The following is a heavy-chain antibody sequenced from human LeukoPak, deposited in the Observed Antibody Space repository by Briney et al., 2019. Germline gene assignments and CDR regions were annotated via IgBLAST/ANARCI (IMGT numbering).Heavy chain of an antibody. D-gene: IGHD2-2*01. CDR1: GFTFSSYS. CDR2: ISSSSSYI. Sequence: GGSLRLSCAASGFTFSSYSMNWVRQAPGKGLERVSSISSSSSYIYYADSVKGRFTISRDNAKNSLYLQMNSLRAEDTAVYYCARDPRYCSSTSCQHPVYWGQGTLVTVSS. V-gene: IGHV3-21*01. CDR3: ARDPRYCSSTSCQHPVY. J-gene: IGHJ4*02.